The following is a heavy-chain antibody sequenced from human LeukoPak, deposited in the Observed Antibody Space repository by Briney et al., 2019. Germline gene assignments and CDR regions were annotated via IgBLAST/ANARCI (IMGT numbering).Heavy chain of an antibody. D-gene: IGHD3-10*01. Sequence: GSLRLSCAGSGFTFSSYTMHWVRQAPGKGLEWVAVIAYDGSNKYNADSVKGRFTFSRDNSKNTLYLQMDSLRAEDTAVYYCVKESGPFGAFDIWGQGTMVSVSS. CDR1: GFTFSSYT. J-gene: IGHJ3*02. CDR2: IAYDGSNK. CDR3: VKESGPFGAFDI. V-gene: IGHV3-30-3*01.